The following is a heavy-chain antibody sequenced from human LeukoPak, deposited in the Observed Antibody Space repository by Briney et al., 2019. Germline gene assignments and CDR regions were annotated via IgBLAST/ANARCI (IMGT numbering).Heavy chain of an antibody. CDR1: GFTFSSYS. CDR2: ISSSSSYI. Sequence: KSGGSLRLSCAASGFTFSSYSMNWVRQAPGKGLEWVSSISSSSSYIYYADSVKGRFTISRDNAKNSLYLQMNSLRAEDTAVYYCARDVFGGTGYSRWGQGTLVTVSS. J-gene: IGHJ4*02. V-gene: IGHV3-21*01. CDR3: ARDVFGGTGYSR. D-gene: IGHD3/OR15-3a*01.